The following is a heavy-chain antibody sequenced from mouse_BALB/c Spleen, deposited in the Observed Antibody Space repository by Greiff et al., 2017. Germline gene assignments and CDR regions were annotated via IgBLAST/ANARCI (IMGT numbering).Heavy chain of an antibody. CDR3: ARDGGLRLYYAMDY. J-gene: IGHJ4*01. Sequence: VKLVESGPGLVAPSQSLSITCTVSGFSLTSYGVHWVRQPPGKGLEWLGVIWAGGSTNYNSALMSRLSISKDNSKSQVFLKMNSLQTDDTAMYYCARDGGLRLYYAMDYWGQGTSVTVSS. D-gene: IGHD2-4*01. V-gene: IGHV2-9*02. CDR2: IWAGGST. CDR1: GFSLTSYG.